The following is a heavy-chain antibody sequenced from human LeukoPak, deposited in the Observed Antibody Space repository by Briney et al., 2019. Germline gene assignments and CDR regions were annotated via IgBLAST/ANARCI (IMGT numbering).Heavy chain of an antibody. J-gene: IGHJ2*01. V-gene: IGHV4-31*03. CDR2: IYYSGST. D-gene: IGHD6-19*01. Sequence: SETLSLTCTVSGGSISSGGYYWSWIRQHPGKGLEWIGYIYYSGSTYYNPSLKSRVTISVDTSKNQFSLKLSSVTAADTAVYYCARQSGIAVRGGWYFDLWGRGTLVTVSS. CDR1: GGSISSGGYY. CDR3: ARQSGIAVRGGWYFDL.